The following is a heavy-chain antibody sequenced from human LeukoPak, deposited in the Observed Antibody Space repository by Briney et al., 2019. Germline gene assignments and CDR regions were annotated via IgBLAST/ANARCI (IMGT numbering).Heavy chain of an antibody. CDR2: IYWNDDK. CDR1: GFSLRTSGVG. V-gene: IGHV2-5*01. CDR3: AHRPPHFHQYYYDSSGYYN. D-gene: IGHD3-22*01. J-gene: IGHJ4*02. Sequence: SGPTLVKLTQTLTLTCTFSGFSLRTSGVGVGWIRQPPGKALEWLALIYWNDDKRYSPSLKSRLTITKNTSKNQVVLTITNMDPVDTATYYCAHRPPHFHQYYYDSSGYYNWGQGTLVTVSS.